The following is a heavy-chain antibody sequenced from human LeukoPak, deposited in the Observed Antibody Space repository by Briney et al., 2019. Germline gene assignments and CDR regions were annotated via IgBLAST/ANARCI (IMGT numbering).Heavy chain of an antibody. Sequence: ASVKVSCKASGYTFTAYFMHWVRQAPGQGLEWMGRINPNSGGTNYAQKFQGRVTMTRDTSISKAYMELSRLRSDDTAVYYCAIDLGLAYCGGDCYSEDPWGQGTLVTVSS. V-gene: IGHV1-2*06. D-gene: IGHD2-21*02. J-gene: IGHJ5*02. CDR3: AIDLGLAYCGGDCYSEDP. CDR1: GYTFTAYF. CDR2: INPNSGGT.